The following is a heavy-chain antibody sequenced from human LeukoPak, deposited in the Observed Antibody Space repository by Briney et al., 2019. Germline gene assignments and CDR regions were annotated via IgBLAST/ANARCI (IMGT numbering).Heavy chain of an antibody. J-gene: IGHJ6*03. Sequence: GGSLRLSCAASGFTFSSYSMNWVRQAPGKGLEWVSGISGSGGSTYYADSVKGRFTISRDNSKNTLCLQMNSLRAEDTAVYYCEGYYGSYYYMDVWGKGTTVTIS. V-gene: IGHV3-23*01. D-gene: IGHD3-10*01. CDR2: ISGSGGST. CDR3: EGYYGSYYYMDV. CDR1: GFTFSSYS.